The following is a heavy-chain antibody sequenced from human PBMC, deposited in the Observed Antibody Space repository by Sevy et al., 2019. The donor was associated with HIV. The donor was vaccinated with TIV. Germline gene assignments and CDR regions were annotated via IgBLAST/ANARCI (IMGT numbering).Heavy chain of an antibody. CDR2: AYFRSAWYI. V-gene: IGHV6-1*01. CDR3: ARAGITIFGLVDFSLDV. CDR1: GDSVSTDSAA. Sequence: SQTLALTCDISGDSVSTDSAAWVWLRQSPSRGLEWLGRAYFRSAWYIDYAVSVKSRITINPDASKNQFSLHLKSVTPEDTAVYYCARAGITIFGLVDFSLDVWGQGTTVTVSS. J-gene: IGHJ6*02. D-gene: IGHD3-3*01.